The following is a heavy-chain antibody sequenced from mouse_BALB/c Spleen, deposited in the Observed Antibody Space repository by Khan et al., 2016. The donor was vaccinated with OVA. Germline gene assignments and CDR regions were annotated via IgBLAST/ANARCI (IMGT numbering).Heavy chain of an antibody. Sequence: EVQLQESGPGLVKPSQSLSLTCTVTGYSITSVHAWNWLRHFPGNNLERMLYISYSGRTGYNPPPQSRLSSPRDTSKNQFFPQLNSVTTEDTATYDRTSSVTRATVVATDVDYGGQGTTLTVSA. J-gene: IGHJ2*01. CDR3: TSSVTRATVVATDVDY. V-gene: IGHV3-2*02. CDR1: GYSITSVHA. CDR2: ISYSGRT. D-gene: IGHD1-1*01.